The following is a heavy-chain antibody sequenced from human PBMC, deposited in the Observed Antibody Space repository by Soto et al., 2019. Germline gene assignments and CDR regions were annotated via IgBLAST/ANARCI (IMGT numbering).Heavy chain of an antibody. D-gene: IGHD2-15*01. V-gene: IGHV3-30*18. Sequence: GGSLRLSCAASGFTFSSYAMHWVRQAPGKGLEWVAVISHDGSITYYSDSVKGRFTMSRDNSNNTLFLQMSSLRAEDTAVYYCAKSWSHYYYGMDVWGQGTTVTVSS. J-gene: IGHJ6*02. CDR2: ISHDGSIT. CDR3: AKSWSHYYYGMDV. CDR1: GFTFSSYA.